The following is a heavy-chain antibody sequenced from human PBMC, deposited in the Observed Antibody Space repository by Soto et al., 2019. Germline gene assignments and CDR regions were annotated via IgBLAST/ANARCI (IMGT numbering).Heavy chain of an antibody. J-gene: IGHJ4*02. D-gene: IGHD3-10*01. V-gene: IGHV4-59*01. CDR1: GGSISSYY. CDR3: ARGPARYYYGSGSYFPFDY. Sequence: SETLSLTCTVSGGSISSYYWSWIRQPPGKGLEWIGYIYYSGSTNYNPSLKSRVTISVDTSKNQFSLKLSSVTAADTAVYYCARGPARYYYGSGSYFPFDYWGQGTLVTVSS. CDR2: IYYSGST.